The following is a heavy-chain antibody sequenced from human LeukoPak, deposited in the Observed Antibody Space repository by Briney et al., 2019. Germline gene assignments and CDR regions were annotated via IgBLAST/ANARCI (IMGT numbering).Heavy chain of an antibody. Sequence: GGSLRLSCSASGFTFSSHAMHWARQVPGEAPEWVASISYDGSLKNYPESVRGRFTIYRDNSRNTLSLQMNSLRPEDTAVYYCVSEVGVRSFDGWGQGTLVTVSS. D-gene: IGHD1-26*01. CDR2: ISYDGSLK. CDR3: VSEVGVRSFDG. J-gene: IGHJ4*02. CDR1: GFTFSSHA. V-gene: IGHV3-30*01.